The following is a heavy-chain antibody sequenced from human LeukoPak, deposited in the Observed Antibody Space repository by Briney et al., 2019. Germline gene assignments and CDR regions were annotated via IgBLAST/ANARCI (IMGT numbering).Heavy chain of an antibody. CDR3: ARGRIYCSGGSCYTTYTVTNPRYFDY. Sequence: PSETLSLTCAVSGGSISSGGYSWSWIRQPPGKGLEWIGYIYHSGSTYYNPSLKSRVTISVDTSKNQFSLKLSSVTAADTAVYYCARGRIYCSGGSCYTTYTVTNPRYFDYWGQGTLVTVSS. J-gene: IGHJ4*02. CDR2: IYHSGST. CDR1: GGSISSGGYS. D-gene: IGHD2-15*01. V-gene: IGHV4-30-2*01.